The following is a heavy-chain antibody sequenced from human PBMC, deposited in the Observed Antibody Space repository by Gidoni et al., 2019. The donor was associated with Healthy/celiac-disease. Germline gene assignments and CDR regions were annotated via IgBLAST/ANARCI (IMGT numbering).Heavy chain of an antibody. J-gene: IGHJ4*02. V-gene: IGHV4-59*08. Sequence: QVQLQESGPGLVKPSETLSLTCTVPGGSISSYYWSWIRQPPGKGLEWIGYIYYSGSTNYNPSLKSRVTISVDTSKNQFSLKLSSVTAADTAVYYCARHAAYYDFWSGYYYFDYWGQGTLVTVSS. CDR1: GGSISSYY. CDR2: IYYSGST. D-gene: IGHD3-3*01. CDR3: ARHAAYYDFWSGYYYFDY.